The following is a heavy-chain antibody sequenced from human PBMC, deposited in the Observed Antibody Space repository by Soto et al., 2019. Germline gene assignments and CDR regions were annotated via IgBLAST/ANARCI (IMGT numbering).Heavy chain of an antibody. J-gene: IGHJ6*02. CDR2: IIPIFGTA. V-gene: IGHV1-69*06. D-gene: IGHD2-15*01. Sequence: QVQLVQSGAEVKKPGSSVKVSCKASGGTFSSYAISWVRQAPGQGLEWMGGIIPIFGTANYAQKLQGRVTITADKSPSTAYMELSSLRSEDTAVYYCARGVAANSYYYYGMDVWGQGTTMTVSS. CDR3: ARGVAANSYYYYGMDV. CDR1: GGTFSSYA.